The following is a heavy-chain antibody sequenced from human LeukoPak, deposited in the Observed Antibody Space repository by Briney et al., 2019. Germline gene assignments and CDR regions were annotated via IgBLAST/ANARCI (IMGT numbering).Heavy chain of an antibody. V-gene: IGHV4-34*01. CDR3: ARGQRGYSGYDYWAFDI. D-gene: IGHD5-12*01. CDR1: GGSFSGYY. Sequence: SETLSLTCAVYGGSFSGYYWSWIRQPPGKGLEWIGEINHSGSTNYNPSLKSRVTISVDTSKNQSSLKLSSVTAADTAVYYCARGQRGYSGYDYWAFDIWGQGTMVTVSS. J-gene: IGHJ3*02. CDR2: INHSGST.